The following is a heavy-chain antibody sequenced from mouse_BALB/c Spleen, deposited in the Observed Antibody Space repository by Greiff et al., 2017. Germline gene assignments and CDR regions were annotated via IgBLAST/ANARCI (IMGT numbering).Heavy chain of an antibody. CDR2: IAPGSGST. CDR1: GYTFTSYW. Sequence: DLVKPGASVKLSCKASGYTFTSYWINWIKQRPGQGLEWIGRIAPGSGSTYYNEMFKGKATLTVDTSSSTAYIQLSSLSSEDSAVYFCARSTRTPYFDYRGQGTTLTVSS. CDR3: ARSTRTPYFDY. J-gene: IGHJ2*01. V-gene: IGHV1S41*01.